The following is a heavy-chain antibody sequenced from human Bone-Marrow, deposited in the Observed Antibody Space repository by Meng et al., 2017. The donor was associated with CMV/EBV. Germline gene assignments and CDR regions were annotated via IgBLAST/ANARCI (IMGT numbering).Heavy chain of an antibody. CDR2: INHSGST. D-gene: IGHD5-18*01. Sequence: SETLSLTCAVYGGSFSGYYWSWIRQPPGKGLEWIGEINHSGSTNYNPSLKSRVTISVDTSKNQFSLKLSSVTAADTAVYYCARPSGYSYGLDYWGQGTLVTVSS. J-gene: IGHJ4*02. CDR3: ARPSGYSYGLDY. V-gene: IGHV4-34*01. CDR1: GGSFSGYY.